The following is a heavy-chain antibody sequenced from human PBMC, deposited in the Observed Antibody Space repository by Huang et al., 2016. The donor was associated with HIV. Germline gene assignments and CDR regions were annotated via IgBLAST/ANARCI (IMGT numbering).Heavy chain of an antibody. CDR2: IIPIVGTA. D-gene: IGHD3-22*01. CDR3: ARVESRRYYDSSGYYY. V-gene: IGHV1-69*01. J-gene: IGHJ4*02. CDR1: GGTFSSYA. Sequence: QVQLVQSGAEVKKPGSSVKVSCKASGGTFSSYAISWVRQAPGLGLEWMGGIIPIVGTANYAQKVQGRVTITADESTSTAYMELSSLRSEDTAVYYCARVESRRYYDSSGYYYWGQGTLVTVSS.